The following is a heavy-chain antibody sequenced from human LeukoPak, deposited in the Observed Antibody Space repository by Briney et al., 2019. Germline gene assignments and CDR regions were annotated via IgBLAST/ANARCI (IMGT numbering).Heavy chain of an antibody. CDR1: GGSISSYY. CDR2: IDYSGST. J-gene: IGHJ4*02. Sequence: SETLSLTCTVSGGSISSYYWSWIRQPPGKGLEWIGFIDYSGSTNYHTSLKSRVTISLDTSKNQFSLRLSSVTAADTAVYYCARESTRVRGVMKNWGQGTLVTVSS. CDR3: ARESTRVRGVMKN. D-gene: IGHD3-10*01. V-gene: IGHV4-59*01.